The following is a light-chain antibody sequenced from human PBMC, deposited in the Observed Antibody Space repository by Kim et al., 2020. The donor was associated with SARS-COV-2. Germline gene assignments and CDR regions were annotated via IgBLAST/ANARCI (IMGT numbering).Light chain of an antibody. J-gene: IGLJ3*02. CDR2: GKN. CDR1: SLRSYD. Sequence: SSELTQDPAVSMALGQTVRITCQGDSLRSYDASWYQQKPGQAPVLVIYGKNNRPSGIPDRFSGSSSGNTASLTITGAQAEDEADYYCNSRDSSGNHLVFGGGTQLTVL. V-gene: IGLV3-19*01. CDR3: NSRDSSGNHLV.